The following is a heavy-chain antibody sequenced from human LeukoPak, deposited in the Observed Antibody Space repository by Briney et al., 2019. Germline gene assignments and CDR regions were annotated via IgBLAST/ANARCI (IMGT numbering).Heavy chain of an antibody. CDR1: GFTFSSYA. V-gene: IGHV3-23*01. Sequence: PGGSLRLSCAASGFTFSSYAMSWVRQAPGKGLEWVSAISGSGGSTYYADSVKGRFTISRDNSKNTLYLQMNSLRAEDTAVYYCAKPSGYCSGGSCPNDAFDIWGQGTMVTVSS. J-gene: IGHJ3*02. CDR2: ISGSGGST. CDR3: AKPSGYCSGGSCPNDAFDI. D-gene: IGHD2-15*01.